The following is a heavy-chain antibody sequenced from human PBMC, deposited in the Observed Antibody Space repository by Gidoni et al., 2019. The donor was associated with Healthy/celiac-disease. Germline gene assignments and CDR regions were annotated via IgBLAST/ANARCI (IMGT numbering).Heavy chain of an antibody. CDR3: ARESDGDYGSGSYGPNYYYYYGMDV. Sequence: QVQLVQSGAEVKKQGASVKVSCQASGYTFPGSYMHWVRPAPGQGLEWMGRINPNSGGTSYAQKFQGRVTMTRDTSIRTAYMELSRLRSDDTAVYYCARESDGDYGSGSYGPNYYYYYGMDVWGQGTTVTVSS. CDR2: INPNSGGT. V-gene: IGHV1-2*06. CDR1: GYTFPGSY. D-gene: IGHD3-10*01. J-gene: IGHJ6*02.